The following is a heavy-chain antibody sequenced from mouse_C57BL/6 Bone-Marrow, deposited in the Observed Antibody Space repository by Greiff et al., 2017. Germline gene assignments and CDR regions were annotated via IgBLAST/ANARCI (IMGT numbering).Heavy chain of an antibody. J-gene: IGHJ4*01. D-gene: IGHD2-4*01. CDR3: ARSQDYDGYYYAMDY. V-gene: IGHV1-18*01. CDR2: INPNNGGT. CDR1: GYTFTDYN. Sequence: EVMLVESGPELVKPGASVKIPCKASGYTFTDYNMDWVKQSHGKSLEWIGDINPNNGGTIYNQKFKGKATLTVDKSSSTAYMELRSLTSEDTAVYYCARSQDYDGYYYAMDYWGQGTSVTVSS.